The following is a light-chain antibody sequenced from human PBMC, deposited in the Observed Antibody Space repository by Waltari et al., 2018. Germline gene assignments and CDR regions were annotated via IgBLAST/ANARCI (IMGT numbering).Light chain of an antibody. CDR3: CSYAGRTTWV. V-gene: IGLV2-23*02. CDR2: GVT. CDR1: SSDVCRYNL. Sequence: QSALPLPASVSGSRGQSLTIPCTGSSSDVCRYNLVSRYQQHPGKAPKLILYGVTKRPSGVSNRYSGSKSGNAASLTISGLQAEDEADYYSCSYAGRTTWVFGGGTKLTVL. J-gene: IGLJ3*02.